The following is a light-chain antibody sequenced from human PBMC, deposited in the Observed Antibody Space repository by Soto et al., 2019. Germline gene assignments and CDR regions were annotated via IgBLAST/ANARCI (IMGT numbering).Light chain of an antibody. CDR3: QQYNIYWT. CDR2: DAS. Sequence: DIQMWQSLSTLSAYVEDRVTITCRASQSISSWLAWYQQKPGKAPKLLIYDASSLESGVPSRFSGSGSGTEFTLTISSLQPDDFATYYCQQYNIYWTFGQGTKVDIK. J-gene: IGKJ1*01. V-gene: IGKV1-5*01. CDR1: QSISSW.